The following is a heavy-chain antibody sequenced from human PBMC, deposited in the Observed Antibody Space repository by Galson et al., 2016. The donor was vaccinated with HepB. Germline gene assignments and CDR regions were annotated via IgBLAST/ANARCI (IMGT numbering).Heavy chain of an antibody. CDR3: ARGCVPGPSPLVY. Sequence: SLRLSCAASGFTFSSYWMHWVRQAPGKGLVWVSRMNSDGSITNYADSVKGRFTISRDNAKNTLYLQMNSLRAEDTAVYYCARGCVPGPSPLVYWGQGTLVTVSS. V-gene: IGHV3-74*01. CDR2: MNSDGSIT. D-gene: IGHD2-2*01. CDR1: GFTFSSYW. J-gene: IGHJ4*02.